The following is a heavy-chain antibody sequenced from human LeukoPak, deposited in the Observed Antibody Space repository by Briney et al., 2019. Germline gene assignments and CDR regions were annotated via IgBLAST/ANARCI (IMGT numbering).Heavy chain of an antibody. D-gene: IGHD3-16*02. V-gene: IGHV1-18*01. Sequence: ASVKVSCKASGYTFTSYGISWVRQAPGQGLEWMGWISAYNGNTNYAQKLQGRVTMTTDTSTSTAYMGLSSLRSEDTAVYYCARDRLGASDLLYNYYYGMDVWGQGTTVTVSS. J-gene: IGHJ6*02. CDR3: ARDRLGASDLLYNYYYGMDV. CDR1: GYTFTSYG. CDR2: ISAYNGNT.